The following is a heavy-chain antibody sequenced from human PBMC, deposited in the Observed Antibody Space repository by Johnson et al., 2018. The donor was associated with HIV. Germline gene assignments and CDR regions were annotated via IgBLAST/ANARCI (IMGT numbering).Heavy chain of an antibody. CDR2: ITVSGDNT. J-gene: IGHJ3*01. CDR3: AFESGSYFRHAFDV. D-gene: IGHD1-26*01. Sequence: VQLVASGGGLVQPRGSLRLSCAASGFTFSDCAMSWVRQGPGKGLEWVSAITVSGDNTYYADSVKGRFTISRDNSKNTLYLQMNSLRSEDTAVYSCAFESGSYFRHAFDVWGQGTMVTVSS. CDR1: GFTFSDCA. V-gene: IGHV3-23*04.